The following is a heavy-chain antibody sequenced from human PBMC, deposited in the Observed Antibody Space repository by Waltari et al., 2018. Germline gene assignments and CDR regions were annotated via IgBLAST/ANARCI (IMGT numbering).Heavy chain of an antibody. CDR3: ARQTGYSSGWYWFDP. CDR2: INHSGST. V-gene: IGHV4-34*01. Sequence: QVQLQQWGAGLLKPSETLSLTCAVYGGSFSGYYWSWIRQPPGKGLEWIGEINHSGSTNYNPSLKGRVTISVDTSKNQFSLKLSSVTAADTAVYYCARQTGYSSGWYWFDPWGQGTLVTVSS. D-gene: IGHD6-19*01. J-gene: IGHJ5*02. CDR1: GGSFSGYY.